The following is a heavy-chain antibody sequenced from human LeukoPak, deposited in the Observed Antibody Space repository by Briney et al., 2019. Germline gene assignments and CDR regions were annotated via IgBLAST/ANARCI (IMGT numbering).Heavy chain of an antibody. D-gene: IGHD3-9*01. J-gene: IGHJ4*02. V-gene: IGHV3-20*04. CDR1: GFTFDDYG. CDR2: INWNGGST. CDR3: ARVFVARYFDWFSQYYFDY. Sequence: PGGSLRLSCATSGFTFDDYGMSWVRQAPGKGLEWVSDINWNGGSTGYADSVKGRFTISRDNAKNSLYLQMNSLRAEDTAVYYCARVFVARYFDWFSQYYFDYWGQGTLVTVSS.